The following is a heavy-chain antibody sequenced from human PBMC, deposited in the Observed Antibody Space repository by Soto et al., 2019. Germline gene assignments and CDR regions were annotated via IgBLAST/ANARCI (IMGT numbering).Heavy chain of an antibody. CDR3: ASNPNCSSTRCYSWFDP. J-gene: IGHJ5*02. CDR2: IYYSGST. V-gene: IGHV4-31*03. D-gene: IGHD2-2*02. CDR1: GGAISSGGYY. Sequence: QVQLQESGPGLVKPSQTLSLTCTVSGGAISSGGYYWSWIRQHPGKGLEGIGYIYYSGSTYYNPSLKSRVTISVDTSKNQFSLKLSSVTSADTAVYYCASNPNCSSTRCYSWFDPWGQGTLVTVSS.